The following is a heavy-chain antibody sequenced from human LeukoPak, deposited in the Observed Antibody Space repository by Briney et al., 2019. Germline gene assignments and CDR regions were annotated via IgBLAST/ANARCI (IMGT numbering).Heavy chain of an antibody. CDR3: ARSQPLAYFDL. Sequence: SVKVSCKASGGSFNSYAISWVRQAPGQGLQWMGGIIPIFGTANYAQKFQGRVTITADKSTNTAYMELSSLRSEDTAVYYCARSQPLAYFDLWGRGTLVTVSS. CDR1: GGSFNSYA. V-gene: IGHV1-69*06. CDR2: IIPIFGTA. J-gene: IGHJ2*01.